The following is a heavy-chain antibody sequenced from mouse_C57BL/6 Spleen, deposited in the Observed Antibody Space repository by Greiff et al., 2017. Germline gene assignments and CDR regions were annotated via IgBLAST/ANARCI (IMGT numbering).Heavy chain of an antibody. J-gene: IGHJ3*01. CDR2: IDPSDSYP. Sequence: VQLQQPGAELVRPGTSVKLSCKASGYTFTSYWMHWVKQRPGQGLEWIGVIDPSDSYPNYNQKFKGKATLTVDTSSSTAYLQLSSLTSEDSAVYYCARSAWFAYWGQGTLVTVSA. CDR1: GYTFTSYW. V-gene: IGHV1-59*01. CDR3: ARSAWFAY.